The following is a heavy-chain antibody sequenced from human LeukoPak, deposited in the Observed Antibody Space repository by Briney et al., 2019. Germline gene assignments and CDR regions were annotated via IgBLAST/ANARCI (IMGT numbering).Heavy chain of an antibody. V-gene: IGHV4-61*05. CDR3: ARGAGNYYFYGMDV. J-gene: IGHJ6*02. CDR1: GGSISSSSFC. CDR2: IYYSGST. Sequence: SETLSLTCTVSGGSISSSSFCWGWIRQPPGKGLEWIGHIYYSGSTNYNPSLKSRVTVSVDTSKNQFSLKLSSVTAADTAVYYCARGAGNYYFYGMDVWGQGTTVTVSS.